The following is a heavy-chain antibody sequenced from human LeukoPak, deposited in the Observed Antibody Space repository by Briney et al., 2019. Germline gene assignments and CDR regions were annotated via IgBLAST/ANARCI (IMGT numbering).Heavy chain of an antibody. J-gene: IGHJ5*02. CDR2: INTNTGNP. CDR3: ARAGGMVLRYFDWLGA. CDR1: GYTFTGYA. V-gene: IGHV7-4-1*02. Sequence: GASVKVSCKASGYTFTGYAMNWVRQAPGQGLEWMGWINTNTGNPTYAQGFTGRFVFSLDTSVSTAYLQISSLKAEDTAVYYCARAGGMVLRYFDWLGAWGQGTLVTVSS. D-gene: IGHD3-9*01.